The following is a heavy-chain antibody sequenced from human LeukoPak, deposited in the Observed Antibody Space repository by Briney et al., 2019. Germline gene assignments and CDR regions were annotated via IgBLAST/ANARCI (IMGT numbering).Heavy chain of an antibody. D-gene: IGHD3-22*01. CDR2: ISAYNGHT. CDR3: ARDENYYDSSGYYYLD. Sequence: ASVKVSCKASGYTFTSYGISWVRQAPGQGLEWMGWISAYNGHTNCAQKLQGRVTMTTDTSTSTAYMELRSLRSEDTAVYYCARDENYYDSSGYYYLDWGQGTLVTVSS. J-gene: IGHJ4*02. V-gene: IGHV1-18*01. CDR1: GYTFTSYG.